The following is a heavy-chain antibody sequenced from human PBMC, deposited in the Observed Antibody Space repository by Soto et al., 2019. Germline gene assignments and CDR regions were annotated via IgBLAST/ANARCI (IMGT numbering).Heavy chain of an antibody. J-gene: IGHJ4*02. CDR2: INHSGNA. D-gene: IGHD3-9*01. V-gene: IGHV4-34*01. Sequence: SETLSLTCAIYGPSFSSYYWSWIRQPPGKGLEWIGEINHSGNAYYNPSLQTRVTISLDKSKSQFSLKLNYVTAADSAVYFCARLEGLATISYYFDFWGPGALVTVSS. CDR1: GPSFSSYY. CDR3: ARLEGLATISYYFDF.